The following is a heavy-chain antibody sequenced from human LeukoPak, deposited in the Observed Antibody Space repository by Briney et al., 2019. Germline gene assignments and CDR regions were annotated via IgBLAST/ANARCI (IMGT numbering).Heavy chain of an antibody. V-gene: IGHV4-39*07. J-gene: IGHJ6*02. CDR3: ARVDYYYDMDV. CDR1: GGSISSSSYY. CDR2: IYYRGST. Sequence: SETLSLTCTVSGGSISSSSYYWGWVRQPPGKGLEWIGTIYYRGSTYYNPSLESRVTMSVDKSKNQFSLKLSSMTAADTAVYYCARVDYYYDMDVWGQGTTVTVSS.